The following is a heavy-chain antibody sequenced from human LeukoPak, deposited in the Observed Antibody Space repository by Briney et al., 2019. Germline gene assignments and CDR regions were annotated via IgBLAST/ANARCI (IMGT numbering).Heavy chain of an antibody. V-gene: IGHV3-33*01. Sequence: GGSLRLSCAASGFTFSNYNIHWVRQAPGKGLEWVAVVWYDGNNEYYADSVKGRFTISRDNSKNTLYLQMNSLRAEDTAVYYCTTDLKESGSDTTTGFQYWGQGTLVTVSS. CDR3: TTDLKESGSDTTTGFQY. J-gene: IGHJ4*02. CDR1: GFTFSNYN. CDR2: VWYDGNNE. D-gene: IGHD1-26*01.